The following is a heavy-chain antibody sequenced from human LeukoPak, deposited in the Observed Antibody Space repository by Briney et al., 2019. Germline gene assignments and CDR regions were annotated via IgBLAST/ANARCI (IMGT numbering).Heavy chain of an antibody. Sequence: PGGSLRLSCAASGFTFSDYYMTWIRQAPGKGLEWVSYISNSGTGVYDGDPAKGRFTISRDNAKNSLYLQMNSLRVEDTALYYCAKDLGGSATTVWGQGTLVTGSS. CDR1: GFTFSDYY. CDR2: ISNSGTGV. D-gene: IGHD2-2*01. CDR3: AKDLGGSATTV. J-gene: IGHJ4*02. V-gene: IGHV3-11*01.